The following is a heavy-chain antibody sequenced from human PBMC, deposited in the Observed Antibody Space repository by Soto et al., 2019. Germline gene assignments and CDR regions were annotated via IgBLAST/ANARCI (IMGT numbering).Heavy chain of an antibody. CDR3: AGLHVRRGPWHHTRLDY. CDR1: GYTFTSYA. J-gene: IGHJ4*01. Sequence: ASVKISCTASGYTFTSYAMHWVRQAPGQRLEWMGWINAGNGNTKYSQKFQGRVTITRDTSASTAYMELSSLRSEDTAVYYCAGLHVRRGPWHHTRLDYWDNGTPGTVFS. CDR2: INAGNGNT. V-gene: IGHV1-3*01. D-gene: IGHD3-10*02.